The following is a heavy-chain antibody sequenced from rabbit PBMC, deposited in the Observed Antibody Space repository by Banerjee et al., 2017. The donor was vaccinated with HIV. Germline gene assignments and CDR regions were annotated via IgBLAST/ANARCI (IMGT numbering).Heavy chain of an antibody. Sequence: QSLEESGGDLVKPGASLTLTCTASGFSFSSSYWIYWVRQAPGRGLELIACIYTTSGSTWYASWVNGRFTISKTSSTTVTLQMTSLTAADTATYFCATSSYAGFDPWGPGTLVTVS. V-gene: IGHV1S40*01. D-gene: IGHD4-2*01. CDR1: GFSFSSSYW. J-gene: IGHJ2*01. CDR3: ATSSYAGFDP. CDR2: IYTTSGST.